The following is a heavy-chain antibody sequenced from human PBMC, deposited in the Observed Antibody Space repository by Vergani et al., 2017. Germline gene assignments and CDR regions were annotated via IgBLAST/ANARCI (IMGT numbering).Heavy chain of an antibody. CDR3: ARQRPGSGWSPGDFDD. D-gene: IGHD6-19*01. Sequence: QVQLQESGPGLVKSSETLSLTCSVSFDSIRNLYCNWIRQPPGKGLEWIGYIHYSGLTYYNPSLKSRVAISVDTSKKQFSLKVTSVTAADTAVYFCARQRPGSGWSPGDFDDWGQGILVTVSS. V-gene: IGHV4-59*08. J-gene: IGHJ4*02. CDR1: FDSIRNLY. CDR2: IHYSGLT.